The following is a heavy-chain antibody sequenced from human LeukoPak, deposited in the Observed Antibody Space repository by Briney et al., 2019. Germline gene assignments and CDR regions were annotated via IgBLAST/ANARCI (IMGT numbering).Heavy chain of an antibody. V-gene: IGHV4-39*01. J-gene: IGHJ6*03. D-gene: IGHD3-10*01. CDR3: ASVRRGFGESSKYYSYYYMDV. CDR2: IYYSGST. CDR1: GGSISSSSYY. Sequence: PSETLSLTCTVSGGSISSSSYYWGWIRQPPGKGLEWIANIYYSGSTYYNPSLESRVTISVDTSKNQLSLKLSAVTAADTAVYYCASVRRGFGESSKYYSYYYMDVWGNGTTVPIS.